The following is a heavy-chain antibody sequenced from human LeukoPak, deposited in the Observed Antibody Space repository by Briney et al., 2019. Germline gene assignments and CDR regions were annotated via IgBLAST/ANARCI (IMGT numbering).Heavy chain of an antibody. CDR1: GFTFSSYA. J-gene: IGHJ6*02. D-gene: IGHD3-3*01. CDR2: ISYDGSNK. Sequence: QPGGSLRLSCAASGFTFSSYAMHWVRQAPGKGLEWVAVISYDGSNKYYADSVKGRFTISRDNSKNTLYLQMNSLRAEDTAVYYCARAPAPEWLLYSYGMDVWGQGTTVTVSS. V-gene: IGHV3-30-3*01. CDR3: ARAPAPEWLLYSYGMDV.